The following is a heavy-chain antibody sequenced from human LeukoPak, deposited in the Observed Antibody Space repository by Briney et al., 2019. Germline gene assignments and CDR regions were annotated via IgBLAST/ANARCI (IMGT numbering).Heavy chain of an antibody. D-gene: IGHD3-22*01. J-gene: IGHJ4*02. CDR2: IFYSGIT. CDR3: ARVPDFDSSGH. Sequence: SETLSLTCTVSGGSISSYYWNWIRQPPGKGLEWIGYIFYSGITNYNPSLKSRVTISVDTSKKQFSLKLTSVTAADTAVYYCARVPDFDSSGHWGQGILVTVSS. CDR1: GGSISSYY. V-gene: IGHV4-59*01.